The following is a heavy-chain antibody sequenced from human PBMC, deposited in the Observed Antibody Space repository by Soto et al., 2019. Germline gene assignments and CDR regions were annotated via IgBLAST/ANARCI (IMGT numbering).Heavy chain of an antibody. Sequence: EVQLVESGGGLVQPGGSLRLSCAASGFTFSTYNMNWVRQAPGKGLEWVSYISSSSRAIYYADSVKGRFTISRDNANNSLDLQMNSLRDEDTAVYYCARVPLTCGGDCYIADYWGQGTLVTVSS. CDR3: ARVPLTCGGDCYIADY. V-gene: IGHV3-48*02. D-gene: IGHD2-21*02. CDR2: ISSSSRAI. J-gene: IGHJ4*02. CDR1: GFTFSTYN.